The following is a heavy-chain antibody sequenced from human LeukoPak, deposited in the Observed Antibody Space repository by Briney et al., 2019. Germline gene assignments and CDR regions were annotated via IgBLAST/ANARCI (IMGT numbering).Heavy chain of an antibody. CDR1: GGSFSGYY. CDR2: IKHSGST. J-gene: IGHJ3*02. D-gene: IGHD3-22*01. Sequence: SETLSLTCAVYGGSFSGYYWSWIRQPPGKGLEWIGEIKHSGSTNYNPSLKSRVTISVDTSKNQFSLKLSSVTAADTAVYYCARRHYYDSSGYSRAFDIWGQGTMVTVSS. V-gene: IGHV4-34*01. CDR3: ARRHYYDSSGYSRAFDI.